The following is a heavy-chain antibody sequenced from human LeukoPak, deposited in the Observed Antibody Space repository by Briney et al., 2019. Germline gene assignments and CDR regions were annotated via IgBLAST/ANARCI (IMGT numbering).Heavy chain of an antibody. CDR1: GGSISSYY. Sequence: SETLSLTCTVSGGSISSYYWNWIRQPPGKGLEWIGYILYSGTTRGATDYNPSLKSRVTISIDTSKNQFSLRLSSVTAADTAVYFCARDHSGTDHSGGDGYYFDYWGQGTLVTVSS. CDR2: ILYSGTTRGAT. J-gene: IGHJ4*02. CDR3: ARDHSGTDHSGGDGYYFDY. V-gene: IGHV4-59*01. D-gene: IGHD1-26*01.